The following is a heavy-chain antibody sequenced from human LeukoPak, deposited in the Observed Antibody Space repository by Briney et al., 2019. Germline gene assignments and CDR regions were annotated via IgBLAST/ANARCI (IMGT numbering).Heavy chain of an antibody. Sequence: SVKVSCKASGGTFSNYAISWVRQAPGQGLEWMGGIIPIFGTANYAQKFQGRVTITADKSTSTAYMELSSLKSEDAAVYYCARRYCTNGVCYDDRGAFDVWGQGTMVTVSS. CDR1: GGTFSNYA. D-gene: IGHD2-8*01. CDR2: IIPIFGTA. CDR3: ARRYCTNGVCYDDRGAFDV. V-gene: IGHV1-69*06. J-gene: IGHJ3*01.